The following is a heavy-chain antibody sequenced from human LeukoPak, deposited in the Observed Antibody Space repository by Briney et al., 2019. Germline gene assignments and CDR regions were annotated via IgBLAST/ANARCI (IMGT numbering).Heavy chain of an antibody. V-gene: IGHV3-23*01. CDR2: ITGSGGST. Sequence: GGSLRLSCAASGFTFDDYAMHWVRQAPGKGLEWVSGITGSGGSTYYADSVKGRFTISRDNSKNTLYLQMNSLRAEDTAVYYCAKDGYFDYWGQGTLVTVSS. CDR3: AKDGYFDY. J-gene: IGHJ4*02. CDR1: GFTFDDYA.